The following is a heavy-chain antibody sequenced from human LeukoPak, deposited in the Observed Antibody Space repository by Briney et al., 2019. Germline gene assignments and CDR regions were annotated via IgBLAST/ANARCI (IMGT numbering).Heavy chain of an antibody. J-gene: IGHJ4*02. CDR1: GGTFSSYA. D-gene: IGHD6-6*01. CDR3: ARGLYGTARADFDY. Sequence: ASVKVSCKASGGTFSSYAISWVRRATGQGLEWMGWMNPSSGNTAYAQKFQGRVTITRSTSISTAYMELSSLRSEDTAVYYCARGLYGTARADFDYWGQGSLVTVSS. V-gene: IGHV1-8*03. CDR2: MNPSSGNT.